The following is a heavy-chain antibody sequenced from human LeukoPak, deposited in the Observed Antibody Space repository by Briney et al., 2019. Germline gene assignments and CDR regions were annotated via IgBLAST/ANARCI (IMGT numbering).Heavy chain of an antibody. CDR2: IHYSGST. CDR1: GGSISSRSYY. J-gene: IGHJ4*02. V-gene: IGHV4-39*02. D-gene: IGHD6-19*01. Sequence: SETLSLTCTVSGGSISSRSYYWGWIRQPPGKGLEWIASIHYSGSTYYNPSLKSRVTMSVDTSKNQFSLKLSSMTAADTAVYYCAREDGSGWYVDLTDYWGQGTLVTVSS. CDR3: AREDGSGWYVDLTDY.